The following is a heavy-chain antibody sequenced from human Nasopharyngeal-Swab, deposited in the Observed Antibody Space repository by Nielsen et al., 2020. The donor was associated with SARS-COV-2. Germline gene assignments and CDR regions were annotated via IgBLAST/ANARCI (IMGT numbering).Heavy chain of an antibody. J-gene: IGHJ5*02. Sequence: WIRQLPGKGLEWIGSIYYSGSTYYNPSLKSRVTISVDTSKNQFSLKLSSVTAADTAVYYCAREYSGYDRWFDPWGQGTLVTVSS. V-gene: IGHV4-39*07. CDR2: IYYSGST. D-gene: IGHD5-12*01. CDR3: AREYSGYDRWFDP.